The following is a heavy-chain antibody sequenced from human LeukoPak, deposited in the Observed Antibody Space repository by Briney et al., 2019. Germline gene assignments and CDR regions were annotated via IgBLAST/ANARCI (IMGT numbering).Heavy chain of an antibody. CDR2: IYSSGST. D-gene: IGHD1-26*01. CDR1: GGSISSYY. Sequence: PSDTLSLTCTVSGGSISSYYWTWIRQPAGKGLEWIGRIYSSGSTNYNPSLKSRVTMSVDTSKNQFSLRLSSVTAADAAVYYCASEPQSSGSYSVDYWGQGTLVTVSS. J-gene: IGHJ4*02. CDR3: ASEPQSSGSYSVDY. V-gene: IGHV4-4*07.